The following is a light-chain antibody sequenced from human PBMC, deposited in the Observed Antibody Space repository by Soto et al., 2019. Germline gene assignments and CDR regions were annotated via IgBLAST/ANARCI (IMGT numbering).Light chain of an antibody. V-gene: IGLV1-47*01. Sequence: QSVLTQPPSASGTPGQRVTISCSGRSSNIGSNYVYWYQQLPGTAPKLLIYKNYQRPSGVPDRFSASKSGTSASLAISGLRSEDEADYYCAAWDDSLSGYVVFGGGTKLTVL. CDR2: KNY. CDR1: SSNIGSNY. J-gene: IGLJ2*01. CDR3: AAWDDSLSGYVV.